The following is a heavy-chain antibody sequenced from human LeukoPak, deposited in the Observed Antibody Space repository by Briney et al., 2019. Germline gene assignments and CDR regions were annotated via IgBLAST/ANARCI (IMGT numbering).Heavy chain of an antibody. J-gene: IGHJ6*03. CDR2: INHSGST. Sequence: SETLSLACAVYGGSFSGYYWSWIRQPPGKGLEWIGEINHSGSTNYNPSLKSRLTISVDTSKNQFSLKLSSVTAADTAVYYCARVPNYYYYYMDVWGKGTTVTVSS. CDR1: GGSFSGYY. V-gene: IGHV4-34*01. CDR3: ARVPNYYYYYMDV.